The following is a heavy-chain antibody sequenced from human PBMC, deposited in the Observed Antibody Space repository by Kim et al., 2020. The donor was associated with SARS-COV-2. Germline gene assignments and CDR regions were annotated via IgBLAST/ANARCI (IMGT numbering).Heavy chain of an antibody. Sequence: SVKVSCKASGFTFTSSAMQWVRQARGQRLEWIGWIVVGSGNTNYAQKFQERVTITRDMSTSTAYMELSSLRSEDTAVYYCAAEWRATNYYYGMDVWGQGTTVTVSS. D-gene: IGHD1-26*01. V-gene: IGHV1-58*02. CDR3: AAEWRATNYYYGMDV. J-gene: IGHJ6*02. CDR2: IVVGSGNT. CDR1: GFTFTSSA.